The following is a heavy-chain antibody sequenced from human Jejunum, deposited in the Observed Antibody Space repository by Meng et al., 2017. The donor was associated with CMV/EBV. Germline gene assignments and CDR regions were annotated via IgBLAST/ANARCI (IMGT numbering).Heavy chain of an antibody. Sequence: SCKASGYTFTAYYLHWVRQAPGQGLEWMGWIDPNSGGTNYAQKFQGKFTMTRDTSISTASIEVSSLRSDDTAVYYCARGSGGWFDPWGQGTLVTVS. D-gene: IGHD1-26*01. CDR2: IDPNSGGT. V-gene: IGHV1-2*02. CDR1: GYTFTAYY. CDR3: ARGSGGWFDP. J-gene: IGHJ5*02.